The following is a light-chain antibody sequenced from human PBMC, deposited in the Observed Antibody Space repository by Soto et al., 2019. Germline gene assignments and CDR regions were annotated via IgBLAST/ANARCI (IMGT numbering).Light chain of an antibody. CDR3: QRTYNALTWT. V-gene: IGKV3-11*01. CDR1: QSVSSY. J-gene: IGKJ1*01. Sequence: EIVLTQSPATLSLSPGERATLSCRASQSVSSYLAWYQQKPGQAPRLLIYDASNRATGIPARFSGSGSGTDFTLTISSLQPEDVATYYGQRTYNALTWTFGRGTKVDIK. CDR2: DAS.